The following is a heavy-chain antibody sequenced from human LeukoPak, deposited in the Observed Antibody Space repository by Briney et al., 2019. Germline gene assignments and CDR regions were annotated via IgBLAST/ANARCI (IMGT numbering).Heavy chain of an antibody. J-gene: IGHJ4*02. Sequence: GGSLRLSCAASGFTFSSYSMNWVRQAPGKGLEWVSSISSSSSYIYYADSVKGRFTISRDNAKNSLYLQMNSLRAEDTAVYYCASWHRPRYDILTGYVFDYWGQGTLVTVSS. D-gene: IGHD3-9*01. CDR1: GFTFSSYS. CDR3: ASWHRPRYDILTGYVFDY. V-gene: IGHV3-21*01. CDR2: ISSSSSYI.